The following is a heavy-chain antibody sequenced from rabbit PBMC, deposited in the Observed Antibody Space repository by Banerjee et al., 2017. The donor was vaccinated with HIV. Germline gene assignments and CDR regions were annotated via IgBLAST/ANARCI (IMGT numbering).Heavy chain of an antibody. CDR1: GFSFSNKYV. J-gene: IGHJ4*01. CDR3: VRGSTLTIPNL. CDR2: INTSTGNT. V-gene: IGHV1S45*01. Sequence: QEQLEESGGDLVKPEGSLTLTCTASGFSFSNKYVMCWVRQAPGKGLEWIACINTSTGNTVDASWAKGRVTISSYYAQNTVDLQLNSLTAADTATYFCVRGSTLTIPNLWGPGTLVTVS. D-gene: IGHD2-1*01.